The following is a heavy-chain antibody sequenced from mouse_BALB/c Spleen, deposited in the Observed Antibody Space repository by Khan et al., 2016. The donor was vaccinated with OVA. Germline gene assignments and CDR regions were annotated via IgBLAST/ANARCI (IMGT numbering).Heavy chain of an antibody. Sequence: VQLKQSGAEFVKPGASVKLSCTASGFNIKDTYMYWVKQRPEQGLEWIGRIDPANGNPKYDPNFQGKATLTADTSPNTAYLQLSALTSEDTAVYYCAVYYGYGMDYWGQGTSVTVSS. D-gene: IGHD1-2*01. V-gene: IGHV14-3*02. J-gene: IGHJ4*01. CDR1: GFNIKDTY. CDR3: AVYYGYGMDY. CDR2: IDPANGNP.